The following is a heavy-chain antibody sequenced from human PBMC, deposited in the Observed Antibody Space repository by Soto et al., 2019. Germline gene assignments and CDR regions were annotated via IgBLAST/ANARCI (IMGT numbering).Heavy chain of an antibody. CDR1: GGSISSGGYY. CDR3: ARHPERIAEIGWFDP. D-gene: IGHD6-13*01. J-gene: IGHJ5*02. V-gene: IGHV4-31*03. Sequence: SETLSLTCTVSGGSISSGGYYWSWIRQHPGTGLEWIGHISYSGSTYYNTSLKSRVTISVDTSRNQFSLIVNSVTAEDTAVYYCARHPERIAEIGWFDPWGQGTLVTVSS. CDR2: ISYSGST.